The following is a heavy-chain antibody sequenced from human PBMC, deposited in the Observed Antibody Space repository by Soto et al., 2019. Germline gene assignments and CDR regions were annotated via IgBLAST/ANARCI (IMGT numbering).Heavy chain of an antibody. Sequence: EVQLLESGGGLVQPGGSLRLSCAASGFTFSSYAMSWVRQAPGKGLEWVSAISGSGGSTYYADSVKGRFTISRDNSKNTLYLKMNSLRAEDTAVYYCAKDNVRGYYDSTGWGLFAYWGQGTLVTVSS. CDR1: GFTFSSYA. J-gene: IGHJ4*02. V-gene: IGHV3-23*01. CDR3: AKDNVRGYYDSTGWGLFAY. CDR2: ISGSGGST. D-gene: IGHD3-22*01.